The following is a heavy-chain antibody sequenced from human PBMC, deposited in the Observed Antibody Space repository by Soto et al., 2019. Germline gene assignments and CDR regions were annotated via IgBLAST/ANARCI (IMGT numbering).Heavy chain of an antibody. CDR1: GGSFSGYY. Sequence: SETLSLTCAVYGGSFSGYYWTWIRQPPGTGLEWIGEINHSGSTNYNPSLKSRVTISVDTSKNQFSLKLTSVTAADTAVYYCARTSYDSSGTAADPWGQGTLVTVSS. D-gene: IGHD3-22*01. V-gene: IGHV4-34*01. CDR3: ARTSYDSSGTAADP. CDR2: INHSGST. J-gene: IGHJ5*02.